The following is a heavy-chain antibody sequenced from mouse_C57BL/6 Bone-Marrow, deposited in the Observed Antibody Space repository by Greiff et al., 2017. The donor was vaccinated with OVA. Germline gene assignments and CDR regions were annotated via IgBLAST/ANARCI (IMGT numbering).Heavy chain of an antibody. CDR2: IDPENGDT. Sequence: EVKLQQSGAELVRPGASVKLSCTASGFNIKDDYMHWVKQRPEQGLEWIGWIDPENGDTEYASKFQGKATITADPSSNTAYLQLSSLTSEDTAVYYCTTATGNNYWGQGTTLTVSS. J-gene: IGHJ2*01. CDR3: TTATGNNY. D-gene: IGHD4-1*01. V-gene: IGHV14-4*01. CDR1: GFNIKDDY.